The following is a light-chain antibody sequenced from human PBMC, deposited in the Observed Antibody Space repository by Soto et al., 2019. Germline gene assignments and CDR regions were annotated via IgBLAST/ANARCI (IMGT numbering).Light chain of an antibody. CDR2: DAS. CDR1: QSVSSY. J-gene: IGKJ1*01. CDR3: QQRSNRAT. Sequence: EIVLTQSPATLSLSPGERATLSCRASQSVSSYLAWYQQKPGQAPRPLIYDASNRATGIPARFSGSGSGTDFTLTISSLEPEEFAVYYCQQRSNRATFGQGTKVDIK. V-gene: IGKV3-11*01.